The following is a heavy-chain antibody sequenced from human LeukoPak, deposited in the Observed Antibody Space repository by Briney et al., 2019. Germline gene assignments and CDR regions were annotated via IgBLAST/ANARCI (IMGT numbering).Heavy chain of an antibody. J-gene: IGHJ4*02. D-gene: IGHD2-15*01. V-gene: IGHV4-34*01. CDR1: GGSFSGYY. Sequence: SETLSLTCAVYGGSFSGYYWSWIRQPPGKGLEWIGEINHSGSTNYNPSLKSRVTISVDTSKNQFSLKLSSVTAADTAVYYCAREGSVLYYFDYWGQGTLVTVSS. CDR2: INHSGST. CDR3: AREGSVLYYFDY.